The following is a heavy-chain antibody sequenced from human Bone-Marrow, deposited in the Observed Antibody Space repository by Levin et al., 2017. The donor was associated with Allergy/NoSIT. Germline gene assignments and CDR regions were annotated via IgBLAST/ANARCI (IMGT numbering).Heavy chain of an antibody. CDR1: GFTFRSYA. J-gene: IGHJ4*02. D-gene: IGHD6-19*01. CDR2: ISGSGATT. CDR3: VRDPTAVAGYYFDY. V-gene: IGHV3-23*01. Sequence: PGGSLRLSCDASGFTFRSYAMGWVRQAPGKGLEWVSLISGSGATTDYAGSVGGRFTISRDNSKNTLYLQMNSLRAEDTAIYYCVRDPTAVAGYYFDYWGQGILVTVSS.